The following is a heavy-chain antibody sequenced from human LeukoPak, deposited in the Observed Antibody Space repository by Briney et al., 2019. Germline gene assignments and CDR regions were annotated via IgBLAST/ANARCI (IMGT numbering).Heavy chain of an antibody. CDR1: GFTFSDYS. CDR3: ARGPRNSSSYQYFQH. V-gene: IGHV3-21*01. J-gene: IGHJ1*01. Sequence: GGSLRLSCAASGFTFSDYSVNWVRQAPGKGLEWVSSISSSSAYIYYADSVKGRFTVSRDNAENSLSLQMDSLRAEDSAIYHCARGPRNSSSYQYFQHWGQGTLVTVSA. CDR2: ISSSSAYI. D-gene: IGHD6-13*01.